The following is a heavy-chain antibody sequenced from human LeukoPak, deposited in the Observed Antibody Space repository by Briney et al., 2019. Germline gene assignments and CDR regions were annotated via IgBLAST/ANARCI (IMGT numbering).Heavy chain of an antibody. J-gene: IGHJ3*02. D-gene: IGHD3-16*01. CDR1: GYSISSGYY. CDR2: IYHSGST. CDR3: ARTQKGLGGRRAFDI. V-gene: IGHV4-38-2*02. Sequence: SETLSLTCTVSGYSISSGYYWGWIRQPPGKGLEWIGSIYHSGSTYYNPSLKSRVTISVDTSKNQFSLKLSSVTAADTAVYYCARTQKGLGGRRAFDIWGQGTMVTVSS.